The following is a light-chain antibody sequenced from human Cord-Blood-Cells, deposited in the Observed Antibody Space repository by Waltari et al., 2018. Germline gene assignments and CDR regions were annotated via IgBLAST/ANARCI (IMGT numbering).Light chain of an antibody. Sequence: QSALTQPPSASGSPGQSVTISCTGTSSDVGGYNYVSWYQQHPGKAPKLMIYEVSKRPSCVPGRFSGSKSGNTASLAVSWLQAEDEADYYCSSYAGSNNLVFGGGTKLTVL. V-gene: IGLV2-8*01. CDR3: SSYAGSNNLV. CDR2: EVS. J-gene: IGLJ2*01. CDR1: SSDVGGYNY.